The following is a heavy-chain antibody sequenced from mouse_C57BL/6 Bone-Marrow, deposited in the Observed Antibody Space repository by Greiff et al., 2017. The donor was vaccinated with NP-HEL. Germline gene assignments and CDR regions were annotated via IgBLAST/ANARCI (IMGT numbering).Heavy chain of an antibody. CDR3: ARYRWPPFAY. CDR1: GYTFTSYG. Sequence: VQLQQSGAELARPGASVKLSCKASGYTFTSYGISWVKQRTGQGLEWIGEIYPRSGNTYYNEKFKGKATLTADKSSSTVYMELRSLTSEDSAVYFCARYRWPPFAYWGQGTLVTVSA. J-gene: IGHJ3*01. V-gene: IGHV1-81*01. CDR2: IYPRSGNT. D-gene: IGHD2-14*01.